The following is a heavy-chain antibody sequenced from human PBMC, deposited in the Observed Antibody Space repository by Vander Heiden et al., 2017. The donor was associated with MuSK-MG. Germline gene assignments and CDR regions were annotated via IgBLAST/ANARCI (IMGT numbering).Heavy chain of an antibody. CDR2: FSDSGSST. J-gene: IGHJ6*03. CDR1: GSSFSSYG. CDR3: AKKRISRYFYMDV. Sequence: EVQLLESGGGLVQPGGSLRLSCAASGSSFSSYGVSWVRQAPGKGLGWVSGFSDSGSSTYYADSVKGRFTISRDNFKNTLYLQMNSLRAEDTAVYYCAKKRISRYFYMDVWGKGTSVTVSS. V-gene: IGHV3-23*01.